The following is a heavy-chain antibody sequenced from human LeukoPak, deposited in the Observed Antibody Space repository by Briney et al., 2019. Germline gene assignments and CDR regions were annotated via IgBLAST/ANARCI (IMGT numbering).Heavy chain of an antibody. CDR3: ARGRRSFRY. CDR2: IFYSGST. Sequence: SETLSLTCTVSGGSINGYYWSWIRQPPGKGLEWIGYIFYSGSTNYNPSLKSRVTISVDTSKNQFSLKLSSVTAADTAVYYCARGRRSFRYWGQGTLVTVSS. V-gene: IGHV4-59*08. D-gene: IGHD6-13*01. J-gene: IGHJ4*02. CDR1: GGSINGYY.